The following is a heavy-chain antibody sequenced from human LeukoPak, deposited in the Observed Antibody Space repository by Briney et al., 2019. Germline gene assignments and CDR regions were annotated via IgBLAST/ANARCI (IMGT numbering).Heavy chain of an antibody. V-gene: IGHV1-18*04. D-gene: IGHD6-13*01. CDR3: ARFEKQQPLGFYYYYGMDV. CDR2: ISAYNGNT. CDR1: GYTFTSYG. Sequence: ASVTVSCKASGYTFTSYGISWVRQAPGQGLEGMGWISAYNGNTNYAQKLQGRVTMTTDTSTSTAYMELRSLRSDDTAVYYCARFEKQQPLGFYYYYGMDVWGKGTTVTVSS. J-gene: IGHJ6*04.